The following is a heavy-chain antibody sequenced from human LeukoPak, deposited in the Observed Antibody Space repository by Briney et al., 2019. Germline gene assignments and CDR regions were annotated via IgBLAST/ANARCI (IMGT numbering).Heavy chain of an antibody. CDR2: ISSSSTNM. CDR1: GFTFSSYS. V-gene: IGHV3-21*04. J-gene: IGHJ4*02. D-gene: IGHD4-11*01. CDR3: ARGSDDYREAEY. Sequence: PGGSLRLSCAASGFTFSSYSMNWVRQAPGKGLEWVSSISSSSTNMYYADSVKGRFTISRDNAKNSLYLQMNNLRAEDTAVYYCARGSDDYREAEYWGQGTLVTVSS.